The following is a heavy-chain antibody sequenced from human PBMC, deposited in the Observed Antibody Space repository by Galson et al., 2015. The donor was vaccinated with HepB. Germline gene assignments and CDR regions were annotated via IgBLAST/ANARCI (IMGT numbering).Heavy chain of an antibody. D-gene: IGHD5-24*01. CDR3: VKDNGYFSSFFDY. V-gene: IGHV3-23*01. J-gene: IGHJ4*02. CDR1: GFNFNKSG. CDR2: ISGSGDSK. Sequence: SLRLSCAVSGFNFNKSGMNWVRQAPGKGLEWVSGISGSGDSKWYVDSVKGRFTVSRGNSGNGLYLQMIGLRDDDTAIYYCVKDNGYFSSFFDYWGQGTPVTVSS.